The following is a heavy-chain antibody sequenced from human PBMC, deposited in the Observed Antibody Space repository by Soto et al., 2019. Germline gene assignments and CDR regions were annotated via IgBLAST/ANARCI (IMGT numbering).Heavy chain of an antibody. CDR1: AYSFTSYW. D-gene: IGHD6-6*01. CDR2: IFLGDSDT. J-gene: IGHJ6*02. Sequence: PGAALKITSKGSAYSFTSYWIAWGRHMHGKGLEWMGIIFLGDSDTRYSPSFQGQVTISADKSISTAYLQWSSLKASDTAMYYCARRVAARNYYYYYGMDVWGQGTTDTVS. CDR3: ARRVAARNYYYYYGMDV. V-gene: IGHV5-51*01.